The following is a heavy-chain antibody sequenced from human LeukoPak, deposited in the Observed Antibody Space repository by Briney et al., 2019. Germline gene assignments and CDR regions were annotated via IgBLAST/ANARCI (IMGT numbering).Heavy chain of an antibody. Sequence: PGGSLRLSCAASGFTVSSSYMSWVRQAPGKGLEWVSVIYSSAITYYADSVKGRFTISRDNSKNTLYLQMNSLRAEDTAVYYCARGEYYYYYYMDVWGKGTMVTVSS. J-gene: IGHJ6*03. CDR2: IYSSAIT. CDR1: GFTVSSSY. D-gene: IGHD3-10*01. CDR3: ARGEYYYYYYMDV. V-gene: IGHV3-66*02.